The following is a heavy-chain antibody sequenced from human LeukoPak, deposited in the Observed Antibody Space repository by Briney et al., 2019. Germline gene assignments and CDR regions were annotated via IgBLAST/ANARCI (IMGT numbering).Heavy chain of an antibody. CDR1: GYTFTSYD. CDR3: AREKLDYYGSGSYYDYYYYYMDV. D-gene: IGHD3-10*01. Sequence: ASVKVSCKASGYTFTSYDINCVRQATGQGLEWMGWMNPNSGNTGYAQKFQGRVTMTRNTSISTAYMELSSLRSEDTAVYYCAREKLDYYGSGSYYDYYYYYMDVWGKGTTVTVSS. CDR2: MNPNSGNT. V-gene: IGHV1-8*01. J-gene: IGHJ6*03.